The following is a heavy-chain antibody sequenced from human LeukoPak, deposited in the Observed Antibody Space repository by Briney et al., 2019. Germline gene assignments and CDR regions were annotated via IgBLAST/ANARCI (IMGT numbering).Heavy chain of an antibody. CDR2: IKSKTDGGTT. Sequence: GGSLRLSCAASGFTFSNAWMSWVRQAPGKGLEWVGRIKSKTDGGTTDYAAPVKGRFTISRDDSKNTLYLQMNSLKTEDTAVYYCTTDWRSGGSGRVFDYWGQGTLVTVSS. CDR1: GFTFSNAW. V-gene: IGHV3-15*01. D-gene: IGHD2-15*01. CDR3: TTDWRSGGSGRVFDY. J-gene: IGHJ4*02.